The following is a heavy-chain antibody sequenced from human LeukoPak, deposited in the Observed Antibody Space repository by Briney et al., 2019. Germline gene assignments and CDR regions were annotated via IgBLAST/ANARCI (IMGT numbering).Heavy chain of an antibody. Sequence: ASVKVSCKASGYTFTSYGISWVRQAPGQGLEWMGWISAYNGDTNYAQKLQGRVTTTTDTSTSTAYMELRSLRSDDTAVYYCARDGRYSSSWSPIDYWGQGTLVTVSS. D-gene: IGHD6-13*01. V-gene: IGHV1-18*01. J-gene: IGHJ4*02. CDR2: ISAYNGDT. CDR3: ARDGRYSSSWSPIDY. CDR1: GYTFTSYG.